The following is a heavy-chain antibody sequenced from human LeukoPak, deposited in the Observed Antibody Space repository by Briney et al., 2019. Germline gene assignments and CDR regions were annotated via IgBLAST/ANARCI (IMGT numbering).Heavy chain of an antibody. CDR2: IKQDGSEK. CDR1: GFTFSSYW. J-gene: IGHJ3*02. Sequence: GGSLRLSCAASGFTFSSYWMSWVRQAPGKGLEWVANIKQDGSEKYYVDSVKGRFTISRDNAKNSLYLQMNSLRAEDTAVYYCARATWFGEPNDAFDIWAKGQWSPSLQ. V-gene: IGHV3-7*01. CDR3: ARATWFGEPNDAFDI. D-gene: IGHD3-10*01.